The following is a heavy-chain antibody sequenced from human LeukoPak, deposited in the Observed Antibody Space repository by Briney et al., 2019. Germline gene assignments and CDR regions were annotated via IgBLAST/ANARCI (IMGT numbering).Heavy chain of an antibody. Sequence: APVKVSCKASGYTFTSYGISWVRQAPGQGLEWMGWISAYNGNTNYAQKLQGRVTMTTDTSTSTAYMELRSLRSDDTAVYYCARDGVLWFGELYYYYYMDVWGKGTTVTVSS. V-gene: IGHV1-18*01. CDR2: ISAYNGNT. D-gene: IGHD3-10*01. CDR3: ARDGVLWFGELYYYYYMDV. CDR1: GYTFTSYG. J-gene: IGHJ6*03.